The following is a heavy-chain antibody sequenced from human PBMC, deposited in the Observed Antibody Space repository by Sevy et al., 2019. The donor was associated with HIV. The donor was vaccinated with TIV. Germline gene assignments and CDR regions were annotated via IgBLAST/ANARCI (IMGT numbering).Heavy chain of an antibody. CDR1: GASLSTYY. J-gene: IGHJ4*02. CDR3: ARSPYDILTGSSDSFDY. Sequence: SETLSLTCTVFGASLSTYYWNWIRQPPGKGLEWIGYIYHTGSTNYNSSLKSLVTISIDTSQNHFSLNLNSVTAADTAVYYCARSPYDILTGSSDSFDYWGQGSLVTVSS. V-gene: IGHV4-59*13. CDR2: IYHTGST. D-gene: IGHD3-9*01.